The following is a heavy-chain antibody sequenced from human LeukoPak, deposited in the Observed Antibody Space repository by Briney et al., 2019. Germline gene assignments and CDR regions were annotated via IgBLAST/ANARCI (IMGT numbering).Heavy chain of an antibody. D-gene: IGHD7-27*01. CDR1: GFTFSSYW. V-gene: IGHV3-74*01. CDR3: AREGSGDDFDY. CDR2: INTDGSST. J-gene: IGHJ4*02. Sequence: GGSLRLSCAASGFTFSSYWMHWVRQAPGKGLVWVSRINTDGSSTSYADSVKGRFTISRDNAKNTLYLQMNSLRAEDTAVYYCAREGSGDDFDYWGQGTLVTVSS.